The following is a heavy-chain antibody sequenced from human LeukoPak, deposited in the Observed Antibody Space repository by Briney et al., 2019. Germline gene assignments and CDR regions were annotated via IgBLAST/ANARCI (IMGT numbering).Heavy chain of an antibody. CDR2: VSAGHHA. Sequence: GGSLRLSCTASGFTLGGHDMHWVRQTTGDGLEWVAAVSAGHHAFYAGSVKGRFTVSREDAKNSLYLQTNSLRAEDTAVYYCVREARGYHCTYFDYWGQGSLVTVSS. CDR3: VREARGYHCTYFDY. V-gene: IGHV3-13*01. CDR1: GFTLGGHD. D-gene: IGHD5-18*01. J-gene: IGHJ4*02.